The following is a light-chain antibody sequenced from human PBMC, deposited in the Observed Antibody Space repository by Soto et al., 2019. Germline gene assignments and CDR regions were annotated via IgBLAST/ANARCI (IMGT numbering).Light chain of an antibody. V-gene: IGKV3D-20*02. J-gene: IGKJ5*01. Sequence: DIVLTPSPGTLALSQGERAILSCWACQSVSNNYLAWYQQKPGQAPRLLIFDASTRATGIPARFSGSGSGTDFTLTISNLEPEDFVVYYCQQRSNWPPITFGQGTRLEI. CDR3: QQRSNWPPIT. CDR2: DAS. CDR1: QSVSNNY.